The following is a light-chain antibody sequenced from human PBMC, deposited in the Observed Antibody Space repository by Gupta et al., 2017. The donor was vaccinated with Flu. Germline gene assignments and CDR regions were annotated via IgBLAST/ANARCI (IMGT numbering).Light chain of an antibody. CDR3: QQDSSSSRT. J-gene: IGKJ1*01. V-gene: IGKV1-5*03. CDR1: QSVSIW. CDR2: MSS. Sequence: DIQMTQSPSTLSASVGDRVTLTCRASQSVSIWLAWYQQKPGKAPKVLIYMSSRLESGVPPRFSGSGSGTEFTLTISSLQPDDFATYYCQQDSSSSRTFGRGTKVEV.